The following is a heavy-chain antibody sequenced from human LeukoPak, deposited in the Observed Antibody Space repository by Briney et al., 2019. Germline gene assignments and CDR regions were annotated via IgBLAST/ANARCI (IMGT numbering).Heavy chain of an antibody. Sequence: GGSLRLSCAASGFTFSSYAMSWVRQAPGKGLEWVSAISGSGGSTYYADSVKGRSTISRDNSKNTLYLQMNSLRAEDTAVYYCARRDRSFYYFDYWGQGTLVTVSS. CDR2: ISGSGGST. CDR1: GFTFSSYA. V-gene: IGHV3-23*01. CDR3: ARRDRSFYYFDY. J-gene: IGHJ4*02. D-gene: IGHD3-22*01.